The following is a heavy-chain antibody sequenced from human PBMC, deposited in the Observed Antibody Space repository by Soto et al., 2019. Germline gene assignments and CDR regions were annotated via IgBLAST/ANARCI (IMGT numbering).Heavy chain of an antibody. D-gene: IGHD3-22*01. J-gene: IGHJ4*02. V-gene: IGHV3-23*01. Sequence: SLRLSCAASGFTFTSYAMSWVRQAPGKGLEWVSAISGSGGSSYYADSVKGRFTISRDNSKNTLFLQMNSLRAEDTAIYYCAKGGSYYYDSSGYYANWGQGTLVTV. CDR3: AKGGSYYYDSSGYYAN. CDR2: ISGSGGSS. CDR1: GFTFTSYA.